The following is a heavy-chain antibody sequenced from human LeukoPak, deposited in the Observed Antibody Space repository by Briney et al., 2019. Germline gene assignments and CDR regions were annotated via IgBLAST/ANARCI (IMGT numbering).Heavy chain of an antibody. J-gene: IGHJ4*02. D-gene: IGHD2-2*01. CDR2: ISDSGGST. V-gene: IGHV3-23*01. Sequence: GGSLRLSCAASGFTFSTYPMIWVRQAPGKGLEWVLGISDSGGSTFFADSVKGRFAISRDNSKNTLYLQMTSLRAEDAAIYYCAKRSKLSCSSTSCPLDYWGQGTLVTVSS. CDR3: AKRSKLSCSSTSCPLDY. CDR1: GFTFSTYP.